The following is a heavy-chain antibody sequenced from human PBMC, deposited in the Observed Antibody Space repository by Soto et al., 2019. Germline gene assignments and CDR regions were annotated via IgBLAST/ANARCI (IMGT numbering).Heavy chain of an antibody. CDR2: ISGSGGST. CDR1: GFTFSSYA. Sequence: GGSLRLSCAASGFTFSSYATSWVRQAPGKGLEWVSAISGSGGSTYYADSVKGRFTISRDNSKNTLYLQMNSLGAEDTAVYYCAKGHYSGSYYGWYFDYWGQGTLVTVSS. V-gene: IGHV3-23*01. D-gene: IGHD1-26*01. J-gene: IGHJ4*02. CDR3: AKGHYSGSYYGWYFDY.